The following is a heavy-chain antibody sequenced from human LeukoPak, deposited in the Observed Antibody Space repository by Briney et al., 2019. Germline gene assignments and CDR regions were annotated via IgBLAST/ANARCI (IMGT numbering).Heavy chain of an antibody. CDR2: IYTSGST. D-gene: IGHD5-24*01. J-gene: IGHJ4*02. Sequence: SQTLSLTCTVSGDSISSGSYYWSWIRQPAGKGLEWIGRIYTSGSTNYNPSLKSRVTISVDTSKNQFSLKLSSVTAADTAMYYCARGRVEMATIDFDYWGQGTLVTVSS. CDR1: GDSISSGSYY. V-gene: IGHV4-61*02. CDR3: ARGRVEMATIDFDY.